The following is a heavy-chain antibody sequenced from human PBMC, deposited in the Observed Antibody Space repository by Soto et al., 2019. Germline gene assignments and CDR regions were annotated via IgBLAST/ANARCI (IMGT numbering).Heavy chain of an antibody. CDR3: AKASGEGWWADAFDY. Sequence: EVQLLDSGGGLVQPGGSLRLSCAASGFTFSSYAMSWVRQAPGKGLEWVSAISGSGGSTYYADSVKGRFTISRDNSKNTLYLQMNSLRAEDTAVYYSAKASGEGWWADAFDYWGQGTLVTVSS. V-gene: IGHV3-23*01. D-gene: IGHD2-15*01. CDR2: ISGSGGST. J-gene: IGHJ4*02. CDR1: GFTFSSYA.